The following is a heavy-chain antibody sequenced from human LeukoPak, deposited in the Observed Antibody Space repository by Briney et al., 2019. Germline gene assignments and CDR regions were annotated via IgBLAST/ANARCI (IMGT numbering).Heavy chain of an antibody. J-gene: IGHJ4*02. CDR2: IHSDGINT. V-gene: IGHV3-74*01. CDR3: ATGLVSAYEY. Sequence: GGSLRLSCAASGLTFTNYWMHWVRQAPGKGLVWVSRIHSDGINTVYADSVKGRFTISRDNAKNMLYLQTHSLRVEDTALYYCATGLVSAYEYWGQGTPVTVSS. CDR1: GLTFTNYW. D-gene: IGHD2-21*01.